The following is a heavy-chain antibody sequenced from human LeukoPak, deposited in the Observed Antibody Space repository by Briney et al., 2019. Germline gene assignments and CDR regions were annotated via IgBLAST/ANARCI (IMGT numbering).Heavy chain of an antibody. Sequence: GSSVKVSCKASGGTFSSYAISWVRQAPGQGLEWMGGIIPIFGTANYAQKFQGRVTITADESTSTAYMELSSLRSEDTAVYYCAGTYYYDSSGYWEGVYYYMDVWGKGTTVTVSS. V-gene: IGHV1-69*01. CDR2: IIPIFGTA. CDR3: AGTYYYDSSGYWEGVYYYMDV. D-gene: IGHD3-22*01. CDR1: GGTFSSYA. J-gene: IGHJ6*03.